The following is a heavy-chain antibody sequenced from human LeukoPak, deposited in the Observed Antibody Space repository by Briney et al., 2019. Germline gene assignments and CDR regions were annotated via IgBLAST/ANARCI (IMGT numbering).Heavy chain of an antibody. J-gene: IGHJ5*02. D-gene: IGHD3-10*01. CDR1: GGTFSSYA. CDR3: ARSDNMERTRTLWFGESFNWFDP. Sequence: ASVNVSCKASGGTFSSYAISWVRQAPGQGLEWMGIINPSGGSTSYAKKFQGRVTMTRATSTSTVYMELSSLRSEDTAVYYCARSDNMERTRTLWFGESFNWFDPWGQGTLVTVSS. CDR2: INPSGGST. V-gene: IGHV1-46*01.